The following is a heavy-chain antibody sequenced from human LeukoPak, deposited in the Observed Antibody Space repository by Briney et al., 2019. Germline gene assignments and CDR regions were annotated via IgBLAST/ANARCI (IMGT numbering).Heavy chain of an antibody. CDR3: AKAGTTEFDY. Sequence: PGRSLRLSCAASGFTFDDYAMHWVRHAPGKGLEWVSGISWNSGSIGYADSVKGRFTISRDNAKNSLYLQMNSLRAEDTALYYCAKAGTTEFDYWGQGTLVTVSS. D-gene: IGHD1-1*01. V-gene: IGHV3-9*01. CDR2: ISWNSGSI. CDR1: GFTFDDYA. J-gene: IGHJ4*02.